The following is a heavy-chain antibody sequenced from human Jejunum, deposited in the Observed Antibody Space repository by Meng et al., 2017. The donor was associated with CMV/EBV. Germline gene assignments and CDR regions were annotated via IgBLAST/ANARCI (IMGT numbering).Heavy chain of an antibody. CDR2: INSDGSSV. CDR3: ARQVSSSSTYVS. V-gene: IGHV3-74*01. D-gene: IGHD2-2*01. J-gene: IGHJ5*02. Sequence: EVQLVESGGGLVQPGGSLRLSCSASGFTFSSNWMHWVRQAPGEGLVWVSRINSDGSSVNYADFVKGRFTISRDNAKNTLFLQLNSLRAEDTAVYYCARQVSSSSTYVSWGQGTLVTVSS. CDR1: GFTFSSNW.